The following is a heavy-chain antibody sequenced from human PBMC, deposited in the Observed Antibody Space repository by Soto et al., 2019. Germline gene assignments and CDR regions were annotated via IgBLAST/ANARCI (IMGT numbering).Heavy chain of an antibody. CDR2: ISDGGGGT. Sequence: GGSLRLSCAASGFTFSNYAMSWVRQAPGKGLEWVSGISDGGGGTYYADSVTGRFTISRDNSKNTLYLQMNSLRAEDTALYYCAKGGLRYCSSSNCPYYYYAMDAWGQGTTVTVSS. V-gene: IGHV3-23*01. D-gene: IGHD2-2*01. CDR3: AKGGLRYCSSSNCPYYYYAMDA. CDR1: GFTFSNYA. J-gene: IGHJ6*02.